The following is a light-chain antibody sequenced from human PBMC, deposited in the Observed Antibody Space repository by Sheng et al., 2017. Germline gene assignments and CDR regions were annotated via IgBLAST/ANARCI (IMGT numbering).Light chain of an antibody. CDR2: EGS. J-gene: IGLJ3*02. V-gene: IGLV2-23*01. Sequence: QPASVSGSPGQSITISCTGTSSDVGSYNLVSWYQQHPGKAPKLMIYEGSKRPSGVSNRFSGSKSGNTASLTISGLQAEDEADYYCCSYAGSRGEVFGGGTKLTVL. CDR1: SSDVGSYNL. CDR3: CSYAGSRGEV.